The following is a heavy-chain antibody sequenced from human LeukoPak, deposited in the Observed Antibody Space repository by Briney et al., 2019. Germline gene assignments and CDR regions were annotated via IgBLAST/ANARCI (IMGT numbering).Heavy chain of an antibody. D-gene: IGHD2-2*01. Sequence: SETLSLTCAVSGYPINRAYDWGWIRQPPGKGLEWIGNFYYSGSTYYNPSLKSRVTISPDTSKNQFSLRLSSVTAADTAVYYCARRYCSGTSCYFFDYWGQGTLVTVSS. J-gene: IGHJ4*02. CDR2: FYYSGST. CDR3: ARRYCSGTSCYFFDY. V-gene: IGHV4-38-2*01. CDR1: GYPINRAYD.